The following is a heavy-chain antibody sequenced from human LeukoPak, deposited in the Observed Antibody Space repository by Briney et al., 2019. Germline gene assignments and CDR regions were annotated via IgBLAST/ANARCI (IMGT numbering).Heavy chain of an antibody. Sequence: AGGSLRLSCAASGFTFSDYYMSWIRQAPGKGLEWVSYISSSGSTIYYADSVKGRFTISRDNAKNSLYLQMNSLRAEDTAVYYCARRHMTTVSNFDYWGQGTLVTVSS. V-gene: IGHV3-11*01. CDR1: GFTFSDYY. CDR3: ARRHMTTVSNFDY. J-gene: IGHJ4*02. CDR2: ISSSGSTI. D-gene: IGHD4-17*01.